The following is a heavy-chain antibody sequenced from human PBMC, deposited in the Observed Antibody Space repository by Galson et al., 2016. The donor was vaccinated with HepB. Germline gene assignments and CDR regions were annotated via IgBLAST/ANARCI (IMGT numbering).Heavy chain of an antibody. Sequence: ETLSLTCTVSSGSISSSRYYWGWIRQPPGKGLEWIGSVHYSGTAYYDPSLKSRVSISVDTSRNQFSLRLSSVTAADTAVYYCASHCGGDCYNNLADAFDIWGRGTMVTVSS. CDR3: ASHCGGDCYNNLADAFDI. V-gene: IGHV4-39*01. CDR2: VHYSGTA. J-gene: IGHJ3*02. D-gene: IGHD2-21*01. CDR1: SGSISSSRYY.